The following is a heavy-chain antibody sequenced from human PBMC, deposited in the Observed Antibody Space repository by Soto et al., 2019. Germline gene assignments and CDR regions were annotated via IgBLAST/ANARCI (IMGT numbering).Heavy chain of an antibody. CDR2: SNPEASGT. V-gene: IGHV1-2*02. CDR1: GYTFTGYY. J-gene: IGHJ6*02. D-gene: IGHD2-21*01. Sequence: ASVKVSCKASGYTFTGYYVHWVREAPRRGLEWMGWSNPEASGTSYAQKFQGRVTLSRDTSINTAYLELSSLRFDDAAVYFCARERFQVISDGMDVWGQGTTVTVSS. CDR3: ARERFQVISDGMDV.